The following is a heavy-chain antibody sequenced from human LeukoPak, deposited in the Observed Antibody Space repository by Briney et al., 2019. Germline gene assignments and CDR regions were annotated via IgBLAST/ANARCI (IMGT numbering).Heavy chain of an antibody. D-gene: IGHD3-22*01. V-gene: IGHV1-2*02. Sequence: ASVKVSCKASGYTFTVYYMHWVRQAPGQGLEWMGWINPNSGGTNYAQKFQGRVTMTRDTSISTAYMEVSRLRSDDTAVYYCARGAHSHDSSEGYDYWGQGTLVTVSS. CDR2: INPNSGGT. J-gene: IGHJ4*02. CDR3: ARGAHSHDSSEGYDY. CDR1: GYTFTVYY.